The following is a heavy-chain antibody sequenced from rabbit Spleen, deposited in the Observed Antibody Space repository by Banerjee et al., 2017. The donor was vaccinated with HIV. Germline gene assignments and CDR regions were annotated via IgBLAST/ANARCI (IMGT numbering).Heavy chain of an antibody. CDR3: VRDSGWSLNL. J-gene: IGHJ4*01. V-gene: IGHV1S47*01. CDR1: GFDFSSYG. D-gene: IGHD4-1*01. CDR2: IDPVFGIT. Sequence: LEESGGGLVQPEGSLALTCKASGFDFSSYGVSWVRQAPGKGLEWIGYIDPVFGITYYASWVNGRFSISRENTQNTVSLQLNSLTAADTATFFCVRDSGWSLNLWGPGTLVTVS.